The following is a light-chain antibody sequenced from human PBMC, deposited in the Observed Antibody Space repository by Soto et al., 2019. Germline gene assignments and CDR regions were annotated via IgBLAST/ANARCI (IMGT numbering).Light chain of an antibody. J-gene: IGKJ1*01. CDR2: DAS. Sequence: EIVLTQSPGTLSLSPGERVTLSCRASQSLSSGYLAWYQQKFGQAPRLLIYDASRRATGIPERFSGSGSGTDFTLTINRLEPDDFAVYYCQQYGSSPTFG. CDR1: QSLSSGY. V-gene: IGKV3-20*01. CDR3: QQYGSSPT.